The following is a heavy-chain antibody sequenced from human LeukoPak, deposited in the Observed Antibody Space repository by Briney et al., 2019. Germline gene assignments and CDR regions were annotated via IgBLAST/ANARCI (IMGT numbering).Heavy chain of an antibody. CDR1: GDSMRSYF. Sequence: SETLSLTCTVSGDSMRSYFWSWIRQPPGKGLEWIGYIYYTGSTNYNPSPKSRVTILVDTSKNQFSLKLTSVTAADTAVYYCARVPSSGSYRDAFDIWGQGTMVTVSS. CDR3: ARVPSSGSYRDAFDI. CDR2: IYYTGST. D-gene: IGHD6-19*01. J-gene: IGHJ3*02. V-gene: IGHV4-59*01.